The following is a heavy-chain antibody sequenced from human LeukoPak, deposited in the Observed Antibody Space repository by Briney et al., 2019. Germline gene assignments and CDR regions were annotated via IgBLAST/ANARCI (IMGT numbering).Heavy chain of an antibody. CDR2: ISYDGSNK. V-gene: IGHV3-30*18. CDR1: GFTFSSYG. Sequence: PGRSLRLSCAASGFTFSSYGMHWVRQAPGKGLEWVAVISYDGSNKYYADSVKGRFTISRDNSKNTLCLQMNSLRAEDTAVYYCAKGESSGFLDYWGQGTLVTVSS. CDR3: AKGESSGFLDY. J-gene: IGHJ4*02. D-gene: IGHD3-22*01.